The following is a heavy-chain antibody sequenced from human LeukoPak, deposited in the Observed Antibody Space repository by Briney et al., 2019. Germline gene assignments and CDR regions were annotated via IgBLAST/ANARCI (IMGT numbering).Heavy chain of an antibody. CDR2: IYYSGST. D-gene: IGHD6-6*01. Sequence: SETLSLTCTVSGGSISSGDYYWSWIRQPPGKGLEWIGYIYYSGSTYYNPSLKSRVTISVDTSKNQFSLKLSSVTAADTAVYYCARVGYLAARPYYYYYYMDVWGKGTTVTVSS. V-gene: IGHV4-30-4*01. CDR3: ARVGYLAARPYYYYYYMDV. CDR1: GGSISSGDYY. J-gene: IGHJ6*03.